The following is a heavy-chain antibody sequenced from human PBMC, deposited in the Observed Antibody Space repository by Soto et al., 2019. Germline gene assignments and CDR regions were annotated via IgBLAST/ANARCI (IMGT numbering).Heavy chain of an antibody. J-gene: IGHJ5*02. CDR1: GGSISSYY. V-gene: IGHV4-59*01. CDR3: ARSIDP. Sequence: PSETLSLTCTVSGGSISSYYWSWIRQPPGKGLEWIGYIYHSGSTNYSPSLKSRVTISVDTSKNQFSLKLSSVTAADTAVYYCARSIDPWGQGTLVTVSS. CDR2: IYHSGST.